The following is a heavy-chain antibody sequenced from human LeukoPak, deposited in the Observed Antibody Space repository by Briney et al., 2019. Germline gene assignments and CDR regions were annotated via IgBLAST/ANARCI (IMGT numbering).Heavy chain of an antibody. V-gene: IGHV1-69*08. CDR3: ARDLEDLGAFDI. D-gene: IGHD3-3*01. CDR2: VVPIVSSA. CDR1: GGTLSNYP. J-gene: IGHJ3*02. Sequence: GASVKVSCTSSGGTLSNYPVSWVRQAPGQGLEWMGRVVPIVSSAYYAQKFQGRVTINADKSTSTVYLEVSSLTADDTAVYYCARDLEDLGAFDIWGQGTMVTVSS.